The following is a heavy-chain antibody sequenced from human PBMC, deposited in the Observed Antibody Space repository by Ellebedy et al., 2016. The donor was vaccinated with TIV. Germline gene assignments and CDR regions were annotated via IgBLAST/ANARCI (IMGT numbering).Heavy chain of an antibody. J-gene: IGHJ4*02. CDR1: GFTFSSYA. V-gene: IGHV3-23*01. CDR3: AREGWSGSYYSSRAFYFDY. CDR2: ISGSGGST. Sequence: GESLKISCAASGFTFSSYAMSWVRQAPGKGLEWVSAISGSGGSTYYADSVKGRFTISRDNSKNTLYLQMNSLRAEDTAVYYCAREGWSGSYYSSRAFYFDYWGQGTLVTVSS. D-gene: IGHD1-26*01.